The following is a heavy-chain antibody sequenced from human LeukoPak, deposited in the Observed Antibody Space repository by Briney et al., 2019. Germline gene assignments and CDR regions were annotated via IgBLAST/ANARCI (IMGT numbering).Heavy chain of an antibody. D-gene: IGHD3-10*01. CDR3: AKEESFKRPFDY. Sequence: GGSLRLSGAASGFTFSSYGMSWVRQAPGKGLEWVSAISGSGATTYYAESVKGRFTISRDSSMNTLYLQMNSLRAEDTAVYYCAKEESFKRPFDYWGQGTLVTVSS. CDR1: GFTFSSYG. J-gene: IGHJ4*02. CDR2: ISGSGATT. V-gene: IGHV3-23*01.